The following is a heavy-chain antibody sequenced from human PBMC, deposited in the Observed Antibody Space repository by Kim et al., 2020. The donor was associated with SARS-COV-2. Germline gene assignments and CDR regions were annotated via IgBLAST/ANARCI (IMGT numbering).Heavy chain of an antibody. CDR2: IYSGGST. Sequence: GGSLRLSCAASGFTVSSNYMSWVRQAPGKGLEWVSVIYSGGSTYYADSVKGRFTISRDNSKNTLYLQMNSLRAEDTAVYYCARGPNGYGDYVGNYYYYYGMDVWGQGTTVTVSS. CDR3: ARGPNGYGDYVGNYYYYYGMDV. J-gene: IGHJ6*02. D-gene: IGHD4-17*01. V-gene: IGHV3-66*01. CDR1: GFTVSSNY.